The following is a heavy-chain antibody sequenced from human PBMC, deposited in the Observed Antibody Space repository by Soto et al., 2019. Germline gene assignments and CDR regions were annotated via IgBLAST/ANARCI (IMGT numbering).Heavy chain of an antibody. CDR2: ISHTDRLT. D-gene: IGHD6-13*01. CDR3: ARDTGRASADL. V-gene: IGHV3-48*03. Sequence: EVQLAESGGDLVQPGGPLRLSCVGSGFTFSYYEMNWVRQAPGKGLERVAFISHTDRLTHYPDSVKGRFTISRDNAQNSLYLEMTSLRVEDTGVYYCARDTGRASADLWGQGTLVTVSS. J-gene: IGHJ5*02. CDR1: GFTFSYYE.